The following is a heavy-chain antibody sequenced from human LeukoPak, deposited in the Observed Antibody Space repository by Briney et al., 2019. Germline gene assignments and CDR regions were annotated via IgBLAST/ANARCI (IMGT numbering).Heavy chain of an antibody. D-gene: IGHD2-21*01. CDR2: IWPGGST. Sequence: PSETLSLTCTVSGGSISSYYWSWIRQSPGRGLEWIGYIWPGGSTNYNPSLSGRVAISLDKSRNHFTLMVTAVTAADTAFYYCARKGPEHLPTYFDHWGRGILVTVSS. CDR3: ARKGPEHLPTYFDH. CDR1: GGSISSYY. J-gene: IGHJ4*02. V-gene: IGHV4-4*08.